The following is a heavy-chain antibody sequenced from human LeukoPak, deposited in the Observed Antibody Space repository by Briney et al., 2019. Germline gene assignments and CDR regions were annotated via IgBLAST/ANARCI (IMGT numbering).Heavy chain of an antibody. CDR2: ISYDGSNK. J-gene: IGHJ6*03. CDR3: ARWSYMDV. CDR1: GFTFSSYG. Sequence: PGGSLRLSCAASGFTFSSYGMHWVRQAPGKGLEWVAVISYDGSNKYYADSVKGRFTISRDNAKNSLYLQMNSLRAEDTAVYYCARWSYMDVWGKGTTVTVSS. D-gene: IGHD3-3*01. V-gene: IGHV3-30*12.